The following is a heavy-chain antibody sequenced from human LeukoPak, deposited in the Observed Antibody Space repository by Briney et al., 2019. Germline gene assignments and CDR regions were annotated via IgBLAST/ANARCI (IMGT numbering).Heavy chain of an antibody. CDR1: GGSISSYY. J-gene: IGHJ4*02. V-gene: IGHV4-59*01. CDR2: IYYSGST. CDR3: ARGLHYRFDY. Sequence: SETLSLTCTVSGGSISSYYWSWIRQPPGKGLEWIGYIYYSGSTNYNPSLKSRVTMSVDTSKNQFSLKLGSVTAADTAMYYCARGLHYRFDYWGQGTLVTVSS. D-gene: IGHD5-24*01.